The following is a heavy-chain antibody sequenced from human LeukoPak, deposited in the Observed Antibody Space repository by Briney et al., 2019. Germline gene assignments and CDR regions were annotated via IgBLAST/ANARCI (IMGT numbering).Heavy chain of an antibody. CDR1: GGSISSYY. J-gene: IGHJ6*03. CDR2: IYYSGST. CDR3: TRGDYYYYYYMDV. Sequence: SSETLSLTCTVSGGSISSYYWNWIRQPPGKGLEWIGFIYYSGSTNYNPSVKSRVTISVDASKNQFSLRLTSVTAADTAVYYCTRGDYYYYYYMDVWGKGTTVTVSS. V-gene: IGHV4-59*01.